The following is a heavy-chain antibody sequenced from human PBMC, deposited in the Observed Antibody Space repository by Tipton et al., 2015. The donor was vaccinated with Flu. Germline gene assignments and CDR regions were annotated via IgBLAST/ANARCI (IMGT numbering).Heavy chain of an antibody. CDR1: GGSISSYY. V-gene: IGHV4-4*07. CDR3: ARVKHGDFWSGYYLDY. Sequence: LRLSCTVSGGSISSYYWSWIRQPAGKGLEWIGRIYTSGSTNYNPSLKSRVTMSVDTSKNQFSLKLSSVTAADTAVYYCARVKHGDFWSGYYLDYWGQGTLVTVSS. J-gene: IGHJ4*02. D-gene: IGHD3-3*01. CDR2: IYTSGST.